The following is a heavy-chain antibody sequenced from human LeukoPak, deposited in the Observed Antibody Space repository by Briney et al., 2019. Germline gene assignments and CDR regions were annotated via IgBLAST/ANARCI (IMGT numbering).Heavy chain of an antibody. V-gene: IGHV4-59*01. CDR2: IYYSGST. CDR1: GGPISSYY. J-gene: IGHJ5*02. D-gene: IGHD1-26*01. Sequence: ASETLSLTCTVSGGPISSYYWSWIRQPPGKGLEWIGYIYYSGSTNYNPSLKSRVTISVDTSKNQFSLKLSSVTAADTAVYYCARATLGATRSWFDPWGQGTLVTVSS. CDR3: ARATLGATRSWFDP.